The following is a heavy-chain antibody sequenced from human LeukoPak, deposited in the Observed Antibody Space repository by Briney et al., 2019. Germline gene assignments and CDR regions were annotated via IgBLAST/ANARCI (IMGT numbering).Heavy chain of an antibody. D-gene: IGHD3-10*01. CDR1: GYRFTSYW. CDR2: IYPGDSDT. Sequence: GESLKISCKGSGYRFTSYWIGWVRQMPGKGLEWMGIIYPGDSDTRYSPSFQGQVTISADKSISTAYLQWSSLKASDTAMYYCARHSLHGSGSNPITYYYMDVWGKGTTVTVSS. V-gene: IGHV5-51*01. J-gene: IGHJ6*03. CDR3: ARHSLHGSGSNPITYYYMDV.